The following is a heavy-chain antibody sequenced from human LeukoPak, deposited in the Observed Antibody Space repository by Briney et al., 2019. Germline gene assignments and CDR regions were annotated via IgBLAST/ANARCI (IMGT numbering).Heavy chain of an antibody. CDR1: GYTVTSYY. D-gene: IGHD3-10*01. Sequence: GASVKVSCKASGYTVTSYYMHWVRQAPGQGLEWMGIINPSGGSTSYAQKFQGRVTMTRDTSTSTVYMELSSLRSEDTAVYYCARESTHYYGSGSYYRTTPSELDYWGQGTLVTVSS. V-gene: IGHV1-46*01. CDR3: ARESTHYYGSGSYYRTTPSELDY. J-gene: IGHJ4*02. CDR2: INPSGGST.